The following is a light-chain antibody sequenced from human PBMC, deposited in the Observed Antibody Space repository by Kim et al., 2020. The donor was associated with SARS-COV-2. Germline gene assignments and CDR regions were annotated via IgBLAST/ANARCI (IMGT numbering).Light chain of an antibody. CDR1: SLRSYY. V-gene: IGLV3-19*01. J-gene: IGLJ2*01. CDR3: NSRDSNDNVV. CDR2: GKN. Sequence: SSELTQDPAVSVALGQTVRITCQGDSLRSYYATWYQQKPGQAPILVIYGKNNRPSGITDLFSGSSSGNTASLTITGTQAGDEADYYCNSRDSNDNVVFGGGTQLTVL.